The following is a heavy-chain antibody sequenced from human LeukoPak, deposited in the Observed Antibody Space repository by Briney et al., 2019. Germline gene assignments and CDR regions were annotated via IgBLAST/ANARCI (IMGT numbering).Heavy chain of an antibody. CDR1: GYTFSSYA. CDR3: ARDRPALYGSSWYVGSFDP. J-gene: IGHJ5*02. V-gene: IGHV1-3*01. Sequence: GSVKVSCKASGYTFSSYAMHWVRQAPGKRLEWVGGINSDSGNKKYSHNLQGRVTITRDKSANTPYLELNSLRSEDTAVYYCARDRPALYGSSWYVGSFDPRGQGALVTVSS. CDR2: INSDSGNK. D-gene: IGHD6-13*01.